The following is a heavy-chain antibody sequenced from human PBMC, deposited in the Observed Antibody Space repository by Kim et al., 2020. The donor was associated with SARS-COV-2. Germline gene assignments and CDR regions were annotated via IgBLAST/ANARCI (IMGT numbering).Heavy chain of an antibody. J-gene: IGHJ4*02. CDR2: SWT. D-gene: IGHD2-21*01. Sequence: SWTSPADATQARFTISRDNAKNTLYLKMNSLRAEDTGIYYCARYLSGEFDYWGQGTLVTVSS. V-gene: IGHV3-74*01. CDR3: ARYLSGEFDY.